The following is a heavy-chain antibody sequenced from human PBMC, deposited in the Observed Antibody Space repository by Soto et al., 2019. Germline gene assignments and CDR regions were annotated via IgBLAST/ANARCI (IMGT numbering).Heavy chain of an antibody. J-gene: IGHJ1*01. D-gene: IGHD3-22*01. V-gene: IGHV1-69*01. CDR1: GDTSSTSS. CDR2: IIPVFGRV. CDR3: ARDDATYYGVGRN. Sequence: QVQVVQSGAEVKKPGSSVKVSCTASGDTSSTSSINWVRQAPGQRLEWMGGIIPVFGRVNYAPTLKGRVSISADESTRMAYMELTSLTSEDTAIYYCARDDATYYGVGRNWGQGTLLIVSS.